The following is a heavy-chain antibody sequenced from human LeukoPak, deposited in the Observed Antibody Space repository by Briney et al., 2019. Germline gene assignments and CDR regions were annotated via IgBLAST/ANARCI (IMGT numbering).Heavy chain of an antibody. CDR1: GYTFTSYD. D-gene: IGHD1-26*01. V-gene: IGHV1-8*01. CDR3: AGYQIVGATGSLFDY. CDR2: MNPNSGNT. J-gene: IGHJ4*02. Sequence: ASVKVSCKASGYTFTSYDINWVRQATGQGLEWMGWMNPNSGNTGYAQKFQGRVTMTRNTSISTAYMELSSLRSEDTAEYYCAGYQIVGATGSLFDYWGQGTLVTVSS.